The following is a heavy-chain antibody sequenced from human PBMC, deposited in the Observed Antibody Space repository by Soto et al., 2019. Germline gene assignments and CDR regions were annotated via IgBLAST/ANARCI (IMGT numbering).Heavy chain of an antibody. CDR2: IYYSGST. J-gene: IGHJ5*02. CDR1: GGSISSSSYY. Sequence: SETLSLTCTVSGGSISSSSYYWGWIRQPPGKGLEWIGSIYYSGSTYYNPSLKSRVTISVDTSKNQFSLKLSSVTAADTAVYYCARTPYSSSSRWFDPWGQGTLVTAPQ. V-gene: IGHV4-39*01. D-gene: IGHD6-13*01. CDR3: ARTPYSSSSRWFDP.